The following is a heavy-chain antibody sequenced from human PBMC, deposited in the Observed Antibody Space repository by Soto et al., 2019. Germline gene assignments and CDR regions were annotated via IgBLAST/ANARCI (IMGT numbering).Heavy chain of an antibody. CDR3: AKFPDLVSVHFDY. CDR1: GGSVSSGSYY. J-gene: IGHJ4*02. V-gene: IGHV4-61*01. CDR2: MYYSGST. Sequence: PSETLSLTCTVSGGSVSSGSYYWSWIREPPGKGLEWIGYMYYSGSTNYNPSLKSRVTISVDTSKNQFSLKLSSVTAADTAVYYRAKFPDLVSVHFDYWGQGTLVTVSS. D-gene: IGHD2-21*01.